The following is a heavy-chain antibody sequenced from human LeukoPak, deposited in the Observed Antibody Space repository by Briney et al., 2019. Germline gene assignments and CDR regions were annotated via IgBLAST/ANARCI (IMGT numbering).Heavy chain of an antibody. CDR1: GGSISSNNW. V-gene: IGHV4-4*02. Sequence: PSETLSLTCAVSGGSISSNNWWNWVRQPPGKGLEWIEEIYHSGSTNYNPSLKSRVTISVDKSKNQLSLKLTSVTAADTAVYYCARGIGARRDNYWGQGTLVTVSS. CDR3: ARGIGARRDNY. CDR2: IYHSGST. J-gene: IGHJ4*02. D-gene: IGHD3-16*01.